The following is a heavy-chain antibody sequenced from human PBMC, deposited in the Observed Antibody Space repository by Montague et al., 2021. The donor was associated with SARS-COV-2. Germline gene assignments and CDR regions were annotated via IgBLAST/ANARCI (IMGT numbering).Heavy chain of an antibody. Sequence: SETLSLTCTVSGGSISSNYWNWIRQPPGRGLEWIGYIYYSGSTNYNPSLESRVTISADTSKNHFSLKLRSVTAADTAVYYCAREISGPVDFDYWGQGTLVTVSS. V-gene: IGHV4-59*01. J-gene: IGHJ4*02. CDR2: IYYSGST. CDR1: GGSISSNY. D-gene: IGHD3-10*01. CDR3: AREISGPVDFDY.